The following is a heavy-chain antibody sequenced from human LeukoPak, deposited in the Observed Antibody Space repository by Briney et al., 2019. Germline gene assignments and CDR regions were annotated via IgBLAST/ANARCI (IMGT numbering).Heavy chain of an antibody. D-gene: IGHD3-10*01. V-gene: IGHV3-23*01. CDR2: ISGSGGTT. CDR3: ARSSITMVRGVIKSTTSWYHYYNMDV. CDR1: GFTFSSYG. Sequence: GGSLRLSCAASGFTFSSYGMRWVRQAPGKGLQWVSAISGSGGTTYYADSVKGRFTISRDNSKKTMYLQMKSLRAEDTAVYYCARSSITMVRGVIKSTTSWYHYYNMDVWGKGTTVTVSS. J-gene: IGHJ6*03.